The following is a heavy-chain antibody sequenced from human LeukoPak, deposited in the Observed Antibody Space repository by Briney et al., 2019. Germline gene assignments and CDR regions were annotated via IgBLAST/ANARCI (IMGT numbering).Heavy chain of an antibody. Sequence: SQTLSLTCTVSAGSLSSGYYYWSWIRQPPGKGLEWIGYIYYSGSTYYNSSLKSRVPITVDTSKNQFSLKLSSVTAADTAVYYCARDGLAYWGGDCFYYWGQGTLVTVSS. CDR2: IYYSGST. CDR3: ARDGLAYWGGDCFYY. CDR1: AGSLSSGYYY. D-gene: IGHD2-21*01. J-gene: IGHJ4*02. V-gene: IGHV4-30-4*01.